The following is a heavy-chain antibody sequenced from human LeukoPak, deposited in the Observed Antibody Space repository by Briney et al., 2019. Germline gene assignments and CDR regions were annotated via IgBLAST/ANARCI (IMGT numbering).Heavy chain of an antibody. CDR1: GFTFSSYS. J-gene: IGHJ4*02. V-gene: IGHV3-21*04. CDR2: ISSSSSYI. D-gene: IGHD3-3*01. Sequence: GGSLRLSCAASGFTFSSYSMNWVRQAPGKGLEWVSSISSSSSYIYYADSVKGRFTISRDNSKNTLYLQMNSLGAEDTALYYCARDPGVVAFHYFDYWGQGTLVTVSS. CDR3: ARDPGVVAFHYFDY.